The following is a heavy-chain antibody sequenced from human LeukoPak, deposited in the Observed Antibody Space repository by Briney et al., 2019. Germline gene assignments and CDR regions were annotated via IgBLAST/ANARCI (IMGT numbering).Heavy chain of an antibody. Sequence: KPSETLSLTCTVSGYSISSGYYWGWIRQPPGQGLEWIGSIYHSGSTYYNPSLKSRVTISVDTSKNQFSLKLSSVTAADTAVYYCARGERRSGDYGGRGTLVTVSS. CDR3: ARGERRSGDY. CDR1: GYSISSGYY. D-gene: IGHD1-1*01. CDR2: IYHSGST. V-gene: IGHV4-38-2*02. J-gene: IGHJ4*02.